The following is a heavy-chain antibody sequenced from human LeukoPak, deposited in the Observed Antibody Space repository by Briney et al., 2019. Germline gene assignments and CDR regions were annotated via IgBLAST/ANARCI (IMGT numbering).Heavy chain of an antibody. CDR1: GGSISSSSYY. CDR2: IYYSGST. Sequence: SETLSLTCTVSGGSISSSSYYWGWIRQPPGKGLEWIGSIYYSGSTYYNPSLKSRVTMSVDTSKNQFSLKLSSVTAADTAVYYCARTRYYYNSRSYGAPYYFDYWGQGTLVAVSS. D-gene: IGHD3-10*01. J-gene: IGHJ4*02. V-gene: IGHV4-39*01. CDR3: ARTRYYYNSRSYGAPYYFDY.